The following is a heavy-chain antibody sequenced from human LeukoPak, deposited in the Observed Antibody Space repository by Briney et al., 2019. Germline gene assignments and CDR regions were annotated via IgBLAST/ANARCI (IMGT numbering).Heavy chain of an antibody. V-gene: IGHV3-23*01. Sequence: GGSLRLSCAASGFTFSSYAMSWVRQAPGKGLEWVSAISGGSTYYADSVKGRFTISRDNSKNTLYLQMNSLRAEDTAVYYCAKELAPISWDFYFWGQGTLVTVSS. CDR1: GFTFSSYA. CDR3: AKELAPISWDFYF. J-gene: IGHJ4*02. CDR2: ISGGST. D-gene: IGHD5-24*01.